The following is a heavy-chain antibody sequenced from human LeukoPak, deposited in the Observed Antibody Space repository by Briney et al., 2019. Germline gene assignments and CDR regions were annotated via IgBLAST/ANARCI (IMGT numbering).Heavy chain of an antibody. CDR2: ISGSGGST. D-gene: IGHD6-19*01. Sequence: GGSLRLSCAASEFTFSSYGIHWVRQAPGKGLEWVSAISGSGGSTYYADSVKGRFTISRDNSKNTLYLQMNSLRAEDTAVYYCAKHRSSEVFDYWGQGTLVTVSS. CDR1: EFTFSSYG. J-gene: IGHJ4*02. V-gene: IGHV3-23*01. CDR3: AKHRSSEVFDY.